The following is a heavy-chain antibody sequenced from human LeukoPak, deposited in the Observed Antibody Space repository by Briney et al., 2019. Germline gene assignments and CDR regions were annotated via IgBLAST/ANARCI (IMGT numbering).Heavy chain of an antibody. CDR1: GFTFSNYG. D-gene: IGHD7-27*01. V-gene: IGHV3-30*03. CDR3: ARKFLTGRLIDY. CDR2: ISYDGSNE. J-gene: IGHJ4*02. Sequence: GGSLRLSCAASGFTFSNYGMHWVRQAPGKGLEWVAVISYDGSNEYYADSVKGRFTTSRDTSKNTLYLQMNSLRAEDTALYYCARKFLTGRLIDYWGQGTLVTVSS.